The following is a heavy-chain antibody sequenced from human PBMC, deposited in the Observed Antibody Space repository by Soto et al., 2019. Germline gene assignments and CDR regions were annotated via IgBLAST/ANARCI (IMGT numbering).Heavy chain of an antibody. V-gene: IGHV1-3*01. D-gene: IGHD6-13*01. CDR3: ASVAAAGMWSDGMDV. CDR1: GYTFTSYA. Sequence: ASVKVSCKASGYTFTSYAMHWVRQAPGQRLEWMGWINAGNGNTKYSQKFQGRVTMTRNTSISTAYMELSSLRSEDTAVYYCASVAAAGMWSDGMDVWGQGTTVTVSS. J-gene: IGHJ6*02. CDR2: INAGNGNT.